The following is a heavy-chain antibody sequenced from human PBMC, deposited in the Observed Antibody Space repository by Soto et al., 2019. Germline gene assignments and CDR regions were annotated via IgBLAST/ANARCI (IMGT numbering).Heavy chain of an antibody. CDR1: GYTFNRHG. Sequence: QVHLVQSGGEVKKPGASVKVSCKASGYTFNRHGITWVRQAPGQGLEWMGWISGYNGDINYEQKFQGRVTLSSDTLTSTVYLELKSLRFDDTAVYYCARESGDNWTYEVDWGQGTLVTVSS. CDR3: ARESGDNWTYEVD. CDR2: ISGYNGDI. J-gene: IGHJ4*02. D-gene: IGHD1-7*01. V-gene: IGHV1-18*04.